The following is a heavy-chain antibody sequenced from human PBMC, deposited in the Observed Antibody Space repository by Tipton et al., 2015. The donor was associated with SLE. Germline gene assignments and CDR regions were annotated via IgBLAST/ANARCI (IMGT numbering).Heavy chain of an antibody. CDR1: GFTFGNDA. J-gene: IGHJ4*02. CDR3: STIEDTGNDLRPLGY. V-gene: IGHV3-49*04. CDR2: IRSSAFGGTT. Sequence: RSLRLSCRVSGFTFGNDALSWVRQAPGKGLEWVGYIRSSAFGGTTEYAASVRGRFSISRDDSKSVAYLEMNRLKIEDTAVYYCSTIEDTGNDLRPLGYWGRGTLVTVSS. D-gene: IGHD5-12*01.